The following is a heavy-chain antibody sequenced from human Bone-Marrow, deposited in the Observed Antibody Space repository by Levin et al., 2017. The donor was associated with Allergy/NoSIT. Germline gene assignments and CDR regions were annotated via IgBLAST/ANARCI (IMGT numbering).Heavy chain of an antibody. Sequence: LSLTCAASGFTFGSYAVSWVRQAPGKGLEWVSTFSGSGGSTYYADSVKGRFTISRDNSKNTLYLQMNSLRAEDTAVYYCAKSSYGDNFAIDYWGQGTLVTVSS. D-gene: IGHD4-23*01. V-gene: IGHV3-23*01. CDR1: GFTFGSYA. J-gene: IGHJ4*02. CDR3: AKSSYGDNFAIDY. CDR2: FSGSGGST.